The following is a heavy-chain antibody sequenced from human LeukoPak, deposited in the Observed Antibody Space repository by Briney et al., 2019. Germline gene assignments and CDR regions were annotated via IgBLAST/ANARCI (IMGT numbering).Heavy chain of an antibody. Sequence: GGSLRLSCAASGFTFSPYWMHWVRQAPGKGLEWVSCIKTDGSSPTYADSVKGRFTISRDNAKNTLYLQMNTLRAEDTAVYYCARGVSYGMDVWGQGTTVIVSS. J-gene: IGHJ6*02. CDR3: ARGVSYGMDV. V-gene: IGHV3-74*01. CDR2: IKTDGSSP. CDR1: GFTFSPYW. D-gene: IGHD5/OR15-5a*01.